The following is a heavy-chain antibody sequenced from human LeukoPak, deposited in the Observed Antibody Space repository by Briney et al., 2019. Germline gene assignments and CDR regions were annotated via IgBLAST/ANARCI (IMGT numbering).Heavy chain of an antibody. CDR3: ARGTPLGWISGVVQYYFDY. CDR2: INPSGGST. CDR1: GYTFTSYY. D-gene: IGHD3-3*01. J-gene: IGHJ4*02. V-gene: IGHV1-46*01. Sequence: ASVKVSCKASGYTFTSYYMHWVRQAPGQGLEWMGIINPSGGSTSYAQKFQGRVTMTRDTSTSTAYMELRSLRSDDTAVYYCARGTPLGWISGVVQYYFDYWGQGTLVTVSS.